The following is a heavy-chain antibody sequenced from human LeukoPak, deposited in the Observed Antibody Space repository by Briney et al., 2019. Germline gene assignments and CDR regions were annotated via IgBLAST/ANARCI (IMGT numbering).Heavy chain of an antibody. V-gene: IGHV3-66*02. CDR3: ARGTPSHSSSQNYFDY. J-gene: IGHJ4*02. Sequence: GGSLRLSCAASGFTFSSNYMSWVRQAPGKGLEWVSVIHTGGTTYYSDSVKGRFTISRDNSKNTLYLQMNGLRTEDTAVYYCARGTPSHSSSQNYFDYWGQGTLVTVSS. CDR1: GFTFSSNY. D-gene: IGHD6-6*01. CDR2: IHTGGTT.